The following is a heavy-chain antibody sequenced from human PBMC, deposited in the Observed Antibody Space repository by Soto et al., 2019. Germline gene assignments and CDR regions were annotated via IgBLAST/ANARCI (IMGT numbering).Heavy chain of an antibody. D-gene: IGHD3-22*01. CDR2: ITATGDRT. CDR1: GFRFSSYG. V-gene: IGHV3-23*01. J-gene: IGHJ4*02. CDR3: ATMNGYFEY. Sequence: GVSLRLSCADSGFRFSSYGMSWVRQTPGKGLEWVAAITATGDRTYYADSVTGRFTISRDNSKKTHYLQMTSLRAEDTAMYYCATMNGYFEYWGQGTPVTVSS.